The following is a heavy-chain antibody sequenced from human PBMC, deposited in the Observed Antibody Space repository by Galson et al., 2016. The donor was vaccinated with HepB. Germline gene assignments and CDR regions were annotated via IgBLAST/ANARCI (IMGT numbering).Heavy chain of an antibody. V-gene: IGHV1-18*01. Sequence: SVKVSCKASGYTFTSFGVNWVRQAPGQGLEWMGWISAYNGNTNYAQKLQGRVTMTTDTSASTAYMELRSIRSDDTAVYYRATARVGEYDAFDIWGQGTMVTFSS. CDR3: ATARVGEYDAFDI. CDR1: GYTFTSFG. D-gene: IGHD4-17*01. CDR2: ISAYNGNT. J-gene: IGHJ3*02.